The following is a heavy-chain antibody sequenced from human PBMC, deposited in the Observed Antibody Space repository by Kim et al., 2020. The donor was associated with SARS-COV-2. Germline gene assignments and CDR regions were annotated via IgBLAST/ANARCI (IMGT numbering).Heavy chain of an antibody. D-gene: IGHD2-2*01. CDR3: ARTSYCSSTSCPFWSAYY. V-gene: IGHV4-59*13. Sequence: SETLSLTCTVSGGSISSYYWSWIRQPPGKGLEWIGYIYYSGSTNYNPSLKSRVTISVDTSKNQFSLKLSSVTAADTAVYYCARTSYCSSTSCPFWSAYY. J-gene: IGHJ6*01. CDR2: IYYSGST. CDR1: GGSISSYY.